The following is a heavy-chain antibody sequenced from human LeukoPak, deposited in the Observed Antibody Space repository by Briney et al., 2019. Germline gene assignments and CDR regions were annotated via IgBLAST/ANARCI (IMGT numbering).Heavy chain of an antibody. V-gene: IGHV3-23*01. CDR3: AKGGIGTTVRYFDY. CDR1: GFTFNNYG. J-gene: IGHJ4*02. CDR2: VSTSGDNG. D-gene: IGHD1-7*01. Sequence: GGSLRLSCAASGFTFNNYGMNWVRQAPGKGLEWVSVVSTSGDNGYYADSVQGRFTISRDNSKNSLYLQMNSLRAEDTAVYYCAKGGIGTTVRYFDYWGQGTLVTVSS.